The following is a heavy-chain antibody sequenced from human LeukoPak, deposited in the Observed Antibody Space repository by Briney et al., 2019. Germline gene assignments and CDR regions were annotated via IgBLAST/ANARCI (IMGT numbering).Heavy chain of an antibody. J-gene: IGHJ4*02. CDR3: LLLAARNY. D-gene: IGHD6-6*01. CDR2: INPNSGGT. Sequence: ASVKVSCKASGYTFTSYGISWVRQAPGQGLEWMAWINPNSGGTNYAQKFQGRVTMTRDTSISTAYMELSRLRSDDTAVYYCLLLAARNYWGQGTLVTVSS. V-gene: IGHV1-2*02. CDR1: GYTFTSYG.